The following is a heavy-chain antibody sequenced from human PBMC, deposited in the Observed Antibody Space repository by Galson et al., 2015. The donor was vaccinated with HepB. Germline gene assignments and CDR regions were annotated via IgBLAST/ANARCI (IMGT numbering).Heavy chain of an antibody. J-gene: IGHJ4*02. Sequence: SVQVSCKASGYTFTSYAMHWVRQAPGQRLEWMGWINAGNGNTKYSQKFQGRVTITRDTSASAAYMELSSLRSEDTAVYYCARTSGATMKVGYFDYWGQGTLVTVSS. D-gene: IGHD1-26*01. V-gene: IGHV1-3*01. CDR3: ARTSGATMKVGYFDY. CDR2: INAGNGNT. CDR1: GYTFTSYA.